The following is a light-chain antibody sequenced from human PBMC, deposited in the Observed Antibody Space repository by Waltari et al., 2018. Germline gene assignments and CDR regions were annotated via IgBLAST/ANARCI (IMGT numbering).Light chain of an antibody. CDR3: MSYTSRHTMI. V-gene: IGLV2-14*01. Sequence: QSALTQPASVSGSPGQSITISCTGTSIDVGRCNWVSCYQQHPGKAPKVMIYDVTNRPSGVSNRFSGSKSGNTATLTISGLQAEDEADYYCMSYTSRHTMIFGGGTRLTVL. CDR2: DVT. J-gene: IGLJ2*01. CDR1: SIDVGRCNW.